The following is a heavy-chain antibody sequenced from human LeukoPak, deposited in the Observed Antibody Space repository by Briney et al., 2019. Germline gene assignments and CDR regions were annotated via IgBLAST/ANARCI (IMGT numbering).Heavy chain of an antibody. CDR3: TTEWFGELSWPGY. V-gene: IGHV3-30*03. D-gene: IGHD3-10*01. CDR1: GFTFSSYG. J-gene: IGHJ4*02. CDR2: ISYDGSNK. Sequence: GGSLRLSCAASGFTFSSYGMHWVRQAPGKGLEWVAVISYDGSNKYYADSVKGRFTISRDNSKNTLYLQMNSLRAEDTAVYYCTTEWFGELSWPGYWGQGTLVTVSS.